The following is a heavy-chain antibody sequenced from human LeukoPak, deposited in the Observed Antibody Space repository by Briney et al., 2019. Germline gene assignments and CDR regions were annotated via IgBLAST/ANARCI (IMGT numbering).Heavy chain of an antibody. CDR1: GYTFTSYA. Sequence: GASVKVSCKASGYTFTSYAMNWVRQAPGQGLEWMGWINTNTGNPTYAQGFTGRFVFSLDTSVSTAYLQISSLKAEDTAVYYCARDNYDFWSGLPNNWFDPWGQGTLVTVSS. CDR3: ARDNYDFWSGLPNNWFDP. CDR2: INTNTGNP. J-gene: IGHJ5*02. D-gene: IGHD3-3*01. V-gene: IGHV7-4-1*02.